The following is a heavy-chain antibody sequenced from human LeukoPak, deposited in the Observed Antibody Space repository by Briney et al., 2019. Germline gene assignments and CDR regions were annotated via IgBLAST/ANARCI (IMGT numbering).Heavy chain of an antibody. J-gene: IGHJ3*02. Sequence: SQTLSLTCTVSGGSISSGDYYWSWIRQPPGKGLEWIGYIYYSGSTYYNPSLKSRVTISVDTSKNQFSLKLGSVTAADTAVYYCARLGDYGGAFDIWGQGTMVTVSS. CDR3: ARLGDYGGAFDI. V-gene: IGHV4-30-4*01. D-gene: IGHD4-23*01. CDR1: GGSISSGDYY. CDR2: IYYSGST.